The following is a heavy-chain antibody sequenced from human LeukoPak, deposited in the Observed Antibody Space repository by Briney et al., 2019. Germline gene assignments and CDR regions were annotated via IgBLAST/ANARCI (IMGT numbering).Heavy chain of an antibody. V-gene: IGHV3-21*01. J-gene: IGHJ6*02. CDR3: ARDPWDV. Sequence: PRGSLRLSCEASGFNFSSYGMHWVRQAPGKGLEWVSSISFSSSDIYYADSVKGRFTISRDNAKNSLYLQMNSLRAEDTAVYYCARDPWDVWGQGTTVTVSS. CDR2: ISFSSSDI. CDR1: GFNFSSYG.